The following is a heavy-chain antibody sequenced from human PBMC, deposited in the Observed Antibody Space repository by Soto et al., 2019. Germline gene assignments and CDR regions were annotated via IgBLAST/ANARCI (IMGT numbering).Heavy chain of an antibody. CDR2: INPSGGST. Sequence: ASVKVSCKASGYTFTSYYMHWVRQAPGQGLEWMGIINPSGGSTSYAQKFQGRVTMTRDTSTSTVYMELSSLRSEDTAVYYCARVGIAAAGTSGTNWFDPWGQGTLVTVSS. CDR1: GYTFTSYY. CDR3: ARVGIAAAGTSGTNWFDP. J-gene: IGHJ5*02. V-gene: IGHV1-46*03. D-gene: IGHD6-13*01.